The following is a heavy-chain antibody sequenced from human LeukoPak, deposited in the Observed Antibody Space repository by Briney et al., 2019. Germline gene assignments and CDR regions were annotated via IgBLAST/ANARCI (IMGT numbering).Heavy chain of an antibody. V-gene: IGHV4-34*01. CDR3: ARGPRFDY. J-gene: IGHJ4*02. Sequence: SETLSLTCAVYGGSFSGYYWSWIRQPPGKGLEWIGEINHSGSTNYNPSLKSRVTISVETSKNQFSLKLSSVTAADTAVYYCARGPRFDYWGQGTLVTVSS. CDR1: GGSFSGYY. CDR2: INHSGST.